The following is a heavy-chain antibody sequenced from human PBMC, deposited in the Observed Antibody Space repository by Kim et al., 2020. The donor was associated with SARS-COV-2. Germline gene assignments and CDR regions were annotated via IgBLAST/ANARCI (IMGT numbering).Heavy chain of an antibody. V-gene: IGHV3-30*04. CDR1: GFTFSSYA. CDR3: ARGRGANYYDSSGYFDY. J-gene: IGHJ4*01. Sequence: GGSLRLSCAASGFTFSSYAMHWVRQAPGKGLEWVAVISYDGSNKYYADSVKGRFTISRDNSKNTLYLQMNSLRAEDTAVYYCARGRGANYYDSSGYFDY. CDR2: ISYDGSNK. D-gene: IGHD3-22*01.